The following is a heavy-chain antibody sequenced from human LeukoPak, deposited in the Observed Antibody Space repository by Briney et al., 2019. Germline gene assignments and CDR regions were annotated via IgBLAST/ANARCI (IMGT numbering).Heavy chain of an antibody. Sequence: SGGSLRLSCAASGFTFSHYSMNWVRQAPGKGLEWVSSISASSSFIYYADSLKGQFTISRDNAKNSLYLQMNSLRAEDTAVFYCARGYCSRTSCEDFDYWGQGTLVTVSS. D-gene: IGHD2-2*01. J-gene: IGHJ4*02. CDR1: GFTFSHYS. V-gene: IGHV3-21*01. CDR2: ISASSSFI. CDR3: ARGYCSRTSCEDFDY.